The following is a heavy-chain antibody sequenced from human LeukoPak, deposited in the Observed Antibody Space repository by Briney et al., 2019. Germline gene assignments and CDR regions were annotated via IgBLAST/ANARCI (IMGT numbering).Heavy chain of an antibody. Sequence: PGGSLRLSCAASGFTFDDYAMHWVRQAPGKGLEWVSGISWNSGSIGYADSVKGRFTISRDNAKNSLYLQMNSLRAEDTAVYYCAKDRGPGLATISTHFDYWGQGTLVTVSS. CDR2: ISWNSGSI. D-gene: IGHD5-24*01. V-gene: IGHV3-9*01. CDR3: AKDRGPGLATISTHFDY. J-gene: IGHJ4*02. CDR1: GFTFDDYA.